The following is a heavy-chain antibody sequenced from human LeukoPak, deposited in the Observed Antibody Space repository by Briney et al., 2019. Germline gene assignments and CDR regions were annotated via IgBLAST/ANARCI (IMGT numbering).Heavy chain of an antibody. Sequence: ASVKVSCKASGYTFTSYYMHWVRQAPGQGLEWMGIINPSGGSTSYAQKFQGRVTMTRDTSTSTVYMELSSLRSEDTAVYYCARERSSGNYHGYFDYWGQGTLVTVS. CDR3: ARERSSGNYHGYFDY. J-gene: IGHJ4*02. V-gene: IGHV1-46*01. CDR2: INPSGGST. D-gene: IGHD5-24*01. CDR1: GYTFTSYY.